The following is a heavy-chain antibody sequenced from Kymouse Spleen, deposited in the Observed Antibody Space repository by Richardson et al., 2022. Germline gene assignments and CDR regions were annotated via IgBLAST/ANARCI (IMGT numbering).Heavy chain of an antibody. V-gene: IGHV4-34*01. CDR3: AREGGWAVDYYYYGMDV. D-gene: IGHD4-11,IGHD1-26*01,IGHD2-15*01. CDR1: GGSFSGYY. J-gene: IGHJ6*02. CDR2: INHSGST. Sequence: QVQLQQWGAGLLKPSETLSLTCAVYGGSFSGYYWSWIRQPPGKGLEWIGEINHSGSTNYNPSLKSRVTISVDTSKNQFSLKLSSVTAADTAVYYCAREGGWAVDYYYYGMDVWGQGTTVTVSS.